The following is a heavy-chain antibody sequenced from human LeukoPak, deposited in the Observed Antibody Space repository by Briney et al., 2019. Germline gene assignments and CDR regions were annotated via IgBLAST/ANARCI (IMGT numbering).Heavy chain of an antibody. CDR1: GFTFSSYA. V-gene: IGHV3-74*01. CDR2: INSDGSDR. Sequence: GGSLRLSCAASGFTFSSYALSWVRQAPGKGLEWVSRINSDGSDRNYGDSVKGRLTISRDNAKNSLYLQMNSLRAEDTAVYYCVREGGNYGDPFDYWGQGTLVTVSS. J-gene: IGHJ4*02. D-gene: IGHD4-17*01. CDR3: VREGGNYGDPFDY.